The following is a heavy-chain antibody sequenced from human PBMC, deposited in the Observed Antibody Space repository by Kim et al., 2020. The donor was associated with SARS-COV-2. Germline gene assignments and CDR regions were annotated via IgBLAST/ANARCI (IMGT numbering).Heavy chain of an antibody. CDR3: ARDRDPSIAVAGTLGY. V-gene: IGHV1-69*13. CDR1: GGTFSSYA. CDR2: IIPIFGTA. J-gene: IGHJ4*02. Sequence: SVKVSCKASGGTFSSYAISWVRQAPGQGLEWMGGIIPIFGTANYAQKFQGRVTITADESTSTAYMELGSLRSEDTAVYYCARDRDPSIAVAGTLGYWGQGTLVTVSS. D-gene: IGHD6-19*01.